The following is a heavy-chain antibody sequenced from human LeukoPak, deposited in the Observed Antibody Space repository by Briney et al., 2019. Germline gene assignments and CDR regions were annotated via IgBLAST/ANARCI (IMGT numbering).Heavy chain of an antibody. V-gene: IGHV3-23*01. Sequence: GGFLRLSCAASGLTFSNYAMTWVRQGPGKGLEWVSTISGSGGNTFYADSVKGRFTISRDNSKNTLYLQMNSLRVEDTAVYYCAKDPASYYYDSSGYYPYNWFDPWGQGTLVTVSS. CDR2: ISGSGGNT. CDR3: AKDPASYYYDSSGYYPYNWFDP. J-gene: IGHJ5*02. CDR1: GLTFSNYA. D-gene: IGHD3-22*01.